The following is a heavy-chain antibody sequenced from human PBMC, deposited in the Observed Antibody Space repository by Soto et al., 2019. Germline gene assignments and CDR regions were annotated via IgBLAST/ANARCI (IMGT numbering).Heavy chain of an antibody. J-gene: IGHJ6*02. CDR2: ISAYNGNT. CDR1: GYTFTSYG. V-gene: IGHV1-18*01. CDR3: ARERGYSGYDSDYGMDV. D-gene: IGHD5-12*01. Sequence: ASVKVSCKASGYTFTSYGISWVRQAPGQGLEWMGWISAYNGNTNYAQKLQGRVTMTTDTSTSTAYMELRSLRSDDTAVYYCARERGYSGYDSDYGMDVWGQGTTVTVSS.